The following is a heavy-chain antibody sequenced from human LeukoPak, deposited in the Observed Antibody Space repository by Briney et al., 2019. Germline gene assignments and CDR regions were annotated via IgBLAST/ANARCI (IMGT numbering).Heavy chain of an antibody. CDR1: GGTFSSYA. D-gene: IGHD4-17*01. CDR3: ARGTTVTTVSAFDI. V-gene: IGHV1-69*05. Sequence: SVKVSCKASGGTFSSYAISWVRQAPGQELEWMGRIIPIFGTANYAQKFQGRVTITTNESTSTAYMELSSRRSEDTAVYYCARGTTVTTVSAFDIWGQGTMVAVSS. J-gene: IGHJ3*02. CDR2: IIPIFGTA.